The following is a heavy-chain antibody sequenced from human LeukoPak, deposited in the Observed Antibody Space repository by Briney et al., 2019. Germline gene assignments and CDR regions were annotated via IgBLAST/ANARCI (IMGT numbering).Heavy chain of an antibody. CDR2: IYHSGST. V-gene: IGHV4-38-2*01. CDR3: ARVQYDSSGYYLEYFQH. Sequence: PSETLSLTCAVSGYSISSGYYWGWIRPPPGKGLEWIGSIYHSGSTYYNPSLKSRVTISVDTSKNQFSLKLSSVTAADTAVYYCARVQYDSSGYYLEYFQHWGQGTLVTVSS. D-gene: IGHD3-22*01. CDR1: GYSISSGYY. J-gene: IGHJ1*01.